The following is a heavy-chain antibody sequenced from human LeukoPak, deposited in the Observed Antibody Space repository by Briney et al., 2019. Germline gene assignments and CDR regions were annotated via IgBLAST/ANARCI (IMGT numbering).Heavy chain of an antibody. V-gene: IGHV4-34*01. D-gene: IGHD6-13*01. CDR3: ARLAAAGTLDY. Sequence: SETLSLTCAVYGGSFSGYYWSWIRQPPGKGLEWIGSLYYSGSTYYNPSLKSRVTISVDTSRNQFSLKLSSVTAADTAVYYCARLAAAGTLDYWGQGTLVTVSS. CDR2: LYYSGST. CDR1: GGSFSGYY. J-gene: IGHJ4*02.